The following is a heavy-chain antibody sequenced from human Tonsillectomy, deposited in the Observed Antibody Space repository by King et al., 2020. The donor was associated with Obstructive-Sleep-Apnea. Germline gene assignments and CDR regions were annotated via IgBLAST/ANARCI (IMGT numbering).Heavy chain of an antibody. V-gene: IGHV4-39*07. Sequence: QLQESGPGLVKPPETLSLTCTVSGGSISRNNYYWGWIRQPPGKGLEWIGSIYYSGSTYYNSALKSRVTISVDTSKNQFSLKLNSVTAADTALYYCVRKEYSGSYFDYWGQGTPVTVSS. D-gene: IGHD1-26*01. J-gene: IGHJ4*02. CDR1: GGSISRNNYY. CDR2: IYYSGST. CDR3: VRKEYSGSYFDY.